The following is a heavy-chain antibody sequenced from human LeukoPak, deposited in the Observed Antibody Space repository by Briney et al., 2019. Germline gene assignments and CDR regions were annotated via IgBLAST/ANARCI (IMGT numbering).Heavy chain of an antibody. CDR1: GFTFSSYA. D-gene: IGHD3-16*02. CDR2: ISGSGGST. J-gene: IGHJ4*02. V-gene: IGHV3-23*01. Sequence: PGGSLRLSCAASGFTFSSYAMSWVRQAPGKGLEWVSAISGSGGSTYYADSVKGRFTISRDNSKNTLYLQMNSLRAEDTAVYYCARDRFVMITFGGVIATEYYFDYWGQGTLVTVSS. CDR3: ARDRFVMITFGGVIATEYYFDY.